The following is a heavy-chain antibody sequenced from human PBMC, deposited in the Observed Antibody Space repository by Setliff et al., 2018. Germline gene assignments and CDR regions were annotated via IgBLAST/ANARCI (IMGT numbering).Heavy chain of an antibody. V-gene: IGHV3-73*01. J-gene: IGHJ3*01. CDR3: VRHMTYYDFWRGYYSTSDAFHV. CDR1: GFTLSDST. Sequence: GGSLRLSCAASGFTLSDSTMHWVRQASGKGLEWVGRIRTKANSYATAYATSVQDRFTISRHDSESTTYLQMNGLKTEDTAVYYCVRHMTYYDFWRGYYSTSDAFHVWGQGTMVTVSS. D-gene: IGHD3-3*01. CDR2: IRTKANSYAT.